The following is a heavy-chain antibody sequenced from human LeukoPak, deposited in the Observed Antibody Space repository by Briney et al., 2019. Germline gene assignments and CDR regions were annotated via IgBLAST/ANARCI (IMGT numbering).Heavy chain of an antibody. J-gene: IGHJ4*02. V-gene: IGHV3-7*01. CDR3: ARGGGSGSYYKRELDY. CDR2: IKEDGSEK. Sequence: GGSLRLSCTASGITFSNSWMCWVRQAPGKGLEWVANIKEDGSEKYYVNSVKGRFTISRDNAKNSLYLQMNSLRAEDTAVYYCARGGGSGSYYKRELDYWGQGTLVTVSS. D-gene: IGHD3-10*01. CDR1: GITFSNSW.